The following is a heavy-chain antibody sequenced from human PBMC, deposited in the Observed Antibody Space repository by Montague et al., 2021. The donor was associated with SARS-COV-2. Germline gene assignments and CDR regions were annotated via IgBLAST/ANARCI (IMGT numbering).Heavy chain of an antibody. CDR3: AHRFAGFFDY. J-gene: IGHJ4*02. V-gene: IGHV2-5*05. Sequence: PALVTPTQTLTLTCTFSGFSLNTPDVAVGWIRQPPGKALEWLALIYGGDEERYGPSLQSRLTITRDTSKSQAVLTMTNMDPVDIATYYCAHRFAGFFDYWGQGILVTVSS. CDR1: GFSLNTPDVA. CDR2: IYGGDEE.